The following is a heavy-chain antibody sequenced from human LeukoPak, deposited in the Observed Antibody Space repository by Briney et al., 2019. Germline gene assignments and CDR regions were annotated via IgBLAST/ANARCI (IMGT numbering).Heavy chain of an antibody. CDR1: GFSFSSCT. J-gene: IGHJ4*02. Sequence: GGSLRLSCAASGFSFSSCTMSWVRQAPGKGLEWVSFISRTSSDIYHADSVKGRFTISRDNAKNSLYLQMNSLRAEDTAVYYCARDLPAAVDWGQGTLVTVSS. D-gene: IGHD2-2*01. V-gene: IGHV3-21*01. CDR3: ARDLPAAVD. CDR2: ISRTSSDI.